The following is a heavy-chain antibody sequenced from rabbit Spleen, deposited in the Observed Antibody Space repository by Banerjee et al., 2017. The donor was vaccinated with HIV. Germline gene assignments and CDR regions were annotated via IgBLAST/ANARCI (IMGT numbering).Heavy chain of an antibody. CDR1: GFTLSSYY. D-gene: IGHD2-1*01. V-gene: IGHV1S7*01. CDR3: ATYIESDGDFSL. CDR2: IDPVFGIT. J-gene: IGHJ4*01. Sequence: LKLSCKASGFTLSSYYMNWVRQAPGKGLEWIGYIDPVFGITYYASWVNGRFSISRENALFSFFLPMTSLTAAYPGPYFCATYIESDGDFSLWAQGPWSPS.